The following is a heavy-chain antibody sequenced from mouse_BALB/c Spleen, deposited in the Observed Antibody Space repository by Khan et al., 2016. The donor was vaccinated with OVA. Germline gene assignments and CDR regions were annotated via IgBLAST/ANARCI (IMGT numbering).Heavy chain of an antibody. CDR3: ARAYYRYDGYYAMDY. Sequence: VQLQESGPGLVAPSQTLSNTCTVSGFSLSRYNIHWVRQPPGGGLEWLGMIWGGGGTDYNSTLKSRLSISKDNSKSQVFLKMNSLQTDDTAIYYCARAYYRYDGYYAMDYWGQGTSFTVSS. CDR2: IWGGGGT. V-gene: IGHV2-6-4*01. J-gene: IGHJ4*01. D-gene: IGHD2-14*01. CDR1: GFSLSRYN.